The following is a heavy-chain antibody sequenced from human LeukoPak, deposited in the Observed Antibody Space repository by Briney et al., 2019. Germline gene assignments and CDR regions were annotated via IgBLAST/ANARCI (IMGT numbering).Heavy chain of an antibody. V-gene: IGHV4-61*02. Sequence: PSETLSLTCTVSGGSISSGSYYWSWLRQPAGKGLEWIGRIYTSGSTNYNPSLKSRVTISVDTSKNQFSLKLSAVTAAGTAVYYCARDGAVAGVGRSTYYYYMDVWGKGTTVTVSS. J-gene: IGHJ6*03. CDR3: ARDGAVAGVGRSTYYYYMDV. CDR1: GGSISSGSYY. CDR2: IYTSGST. D-gene: IGHD6-19*01.